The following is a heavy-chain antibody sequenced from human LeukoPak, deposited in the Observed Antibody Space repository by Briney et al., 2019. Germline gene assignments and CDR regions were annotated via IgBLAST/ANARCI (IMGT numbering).Heavy chain of an antibody. Sequence: PSETLSLTCTVSGGSISSYYWSWIRQPPGKGLEWIGYIYCSGSTNYNPSLKSRVTISVDTSKNQFSLKLSSVTAADTAVYYCARDSVGYSDIWGQGTMVTVSS. CDR3: ARDSVGYSDI. V-gene: IGHV4-59*01. D-gene: IGHD5-24*01. J-gene: IGHJ3*02. CDR2: IYCSGST. CDR1: GGSISSYY.